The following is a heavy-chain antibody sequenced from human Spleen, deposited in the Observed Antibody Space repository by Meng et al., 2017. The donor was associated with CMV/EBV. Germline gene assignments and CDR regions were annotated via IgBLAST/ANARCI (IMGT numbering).Heavy chain of an antibody. CDR2: IRYDGSIK. D-gene: IGHD3-16*01. CDR1: EFTFSSYG. V-gene: IGHV3-30*02. Sequence: GESLKISCAASEFTFSSYGMHWVRQAPGKGLEWVAFIRYDGSIKYHADSVKGRFTISRDNSKNTLYLQMNRLGVEDTAVYYCAKMIDVWGQGTTVTVSS. CDR3: AKMIDV. J-gene: IGHJ6*02.